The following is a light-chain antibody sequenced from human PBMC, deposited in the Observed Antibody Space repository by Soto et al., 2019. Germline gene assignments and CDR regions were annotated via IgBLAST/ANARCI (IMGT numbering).Light chain of an antibody. CDR1: QSISSW. J-gene: IGKJ3*01. CDR2: KAS. CDR3: QQYNSYSIT. V-gene: IGKV1-5*03. Sequence: QSPSTLSASVGDRVTITCRASQSISSWLAWYQQKPGKAPKLLIYKASSLESGVPSRFSGSGSGTEFTLTISSLQPDDFATYYCQQYNSYSITFGPGTKVDIK.